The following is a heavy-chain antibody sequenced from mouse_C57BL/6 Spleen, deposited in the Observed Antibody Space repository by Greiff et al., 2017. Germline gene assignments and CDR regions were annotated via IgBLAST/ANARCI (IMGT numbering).Heavy chain of an antibody. Sequence: DVQLQESGPELVKPGASVKIPCKASGYTFTDYNMDWVKQSHGKSLEWIGDINPNNGGTIYNQKFKGKATLTVDKSSSTAYMELRSLTSEDTAVYYCARLRRGYWYFDVWGTGTTVTVSS. CDR1: GYTFTDYN. CDR3: ARLRRGYWYFDV. D-gene: IGHD1-1*01. CDR2: INPNNGGT. V-gene: IGHV1-18*01. J-gene: IGHJ1*03.